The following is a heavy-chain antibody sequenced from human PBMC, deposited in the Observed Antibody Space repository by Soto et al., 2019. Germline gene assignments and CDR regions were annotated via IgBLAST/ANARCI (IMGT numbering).Heavy chain of an antibody. D-gene: IGHD4-4*01. CDR2: ISIHNGNT. CDR1: GYTFNTYG. J-gene: IGHJ6*03. V-gene: IGHV1-18*04. Sequence: QAQLLQSGGELKKSGASVKVSCKASGYTFNTYGISWVRQAPGQGLEWMAWISIHNGNTNFAQKFQGRVTLTTDTSTRTANMALRSLRSDDTAVYSCASMTTVDNSHYYKDLWGKGNTVTV. CDR3: ASMTTVDNSHYYKDL.